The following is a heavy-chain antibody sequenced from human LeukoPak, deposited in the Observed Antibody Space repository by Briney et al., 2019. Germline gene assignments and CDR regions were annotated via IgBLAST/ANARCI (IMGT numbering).Heavy chain of an antibody. V-gene: IGHV3-23*01. Sequence: PGGSLRLSCAASGFTFTTYWMGWVRQAPGKGLEWVSAISGSGGSTYYADSVKGRFTISRDNSKNTLYLQMNSLRAEDTAVYYCAKCGYSSSWYLLHAWGQGTLVTVSS. J-gene: IGHJ5*02. D-gene: IGHD6-13*01. CDR3: AKCGYSSSWYLLHA. CDR1: GFTFTTYW. CDR2: ISGSGGST.